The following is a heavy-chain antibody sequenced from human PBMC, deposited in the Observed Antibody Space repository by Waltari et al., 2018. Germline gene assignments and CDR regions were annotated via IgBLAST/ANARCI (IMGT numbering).Heavy chain of an antibody. V-gene: IGHV4-39*01. J-gene: IGHJ5*02. CDR1: GAPISSSSYY. D-gene: IGHD2-8*02. CDR3: ARYPAVVYATVDP. Sequence: QLQLQESGPGLVKSSETLSLTCTVSGAPISSSSYYWGWIRQSPGKGLEWIGSWYYNGTTYYHPSLKGRVTISVDTSKKQFFLKLSSVTASDTAMYYCARYPAVVYATVDPWGQGTLVIVSS. CDR2: WYYNGTT.